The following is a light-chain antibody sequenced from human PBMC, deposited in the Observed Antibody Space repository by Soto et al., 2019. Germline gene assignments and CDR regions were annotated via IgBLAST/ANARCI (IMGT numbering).Light chain of an antibody. CDR2: EVR. V-gene: IGLV2-14*01. J-gene: IGLJ1*01. CDR1: SIDIGGYDY. Sequence: QSVLTQPASASGSPGQSITISCTGTSIDIGGYDYVSWYQQRAVKAPKLMIYEVRYRPSGVSNRFSGSKSGNTASLTISGLQAEDEADYYCCSYTRTSNHYFFGSGTKVTVL. CDR3: CSYTRTSNHYF.